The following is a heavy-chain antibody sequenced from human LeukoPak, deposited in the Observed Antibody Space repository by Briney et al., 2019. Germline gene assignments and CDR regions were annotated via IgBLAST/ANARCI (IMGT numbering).Heavy chain of an antibody. CDR1: GGSMSSYY. D-gene: IGHD3-22*01. CDR3: ARSYYYDSSGYYLYYFDY. J-gene: IGHJ4*02. Sequence: SETLSLTCSVFGGSMSSYYWNWIRQPPGKGLEWVGYIHNSGSTNYNPSLRSRVSISVDTSKNQFSLKLSSVTAADTAVYYCARSYYYDSSGYYLYYFDYWGQGTLVTVSS. V-gene: IGHV4-59*01. CDR2: IHNSGST.